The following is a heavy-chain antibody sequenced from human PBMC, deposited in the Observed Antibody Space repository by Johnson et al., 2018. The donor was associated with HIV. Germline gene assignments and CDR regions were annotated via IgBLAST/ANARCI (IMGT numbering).Heavy chain of an antibody. CDR1: GFTFSSYA. J-gene: IGHJ3*02. CDR2: ISYDGSNK. Sequence: QVQLVESGGGVVQPGRSLRLSCAASGFTFSSYAMHWVRQAPGKGLEWVAVISYDGSNKYYADSVRGRFTISRDNAKNSLYLQMNSLRAEDTAVYYCAGEQGSGWPTNAFDIWGRGTRVTVSS. CDR3: AGEQGSGWPTNAFDI. D-gene: IGHD6-19*01. V-gene: IGHV3-30-3*01.